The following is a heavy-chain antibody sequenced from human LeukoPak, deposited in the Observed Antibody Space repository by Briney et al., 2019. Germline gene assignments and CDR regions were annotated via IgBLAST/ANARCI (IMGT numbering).Heavy chain of an antibody. J-gene: IGHJ4*02. V-gene: IGHV1-24*01. Sequence: ASVKVSCKVSGYTLTELSMHWVRQAPGKGLEWMGGFDPEDGETIYAQKFQGRVTMTEDTSTDTAYMELSSLRSEDTAVYYCATLLWFGELLRGYYFDYWGQGTLVTVSS. CDR3: ATLLWFGELLRGYYFDY. CDR2: FDPEDGET. D-gene: IGHD3-10*01. CDR1: GYTLTELS.